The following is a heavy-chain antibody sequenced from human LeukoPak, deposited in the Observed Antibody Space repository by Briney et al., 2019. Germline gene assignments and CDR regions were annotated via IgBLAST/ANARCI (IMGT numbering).Heavy chain of an antibody. D-gene: IGHD4-17*01. Sequence: GGSLTLSCAASGFTFSSYWMSWVRQAPGKGLEWVANIKQDGSEKYYVDSVKGRFTISRDNAKNSLYLQMNSLRAEDTAVYYCASTYGDRYYFDYWGQGTLVTVSS. CDR1: GFTFSSYW. V-gene: IGHV3-7*01. CDR3: ASTYGDRYYFDY. CDR2: IKQDGSEK. J-gene: IGHJ4*02.